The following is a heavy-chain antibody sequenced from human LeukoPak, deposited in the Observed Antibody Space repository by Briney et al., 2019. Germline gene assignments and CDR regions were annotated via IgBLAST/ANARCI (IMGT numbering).Heavy chain of an antibody. V-gene: IGHV4-4*02. CDR1: GGSISSDNW. CDR2: IHHRGGT. Sequence: SSGTLSLTCAVSGGSISSDNWWSWVRQPPGKRLEWIGEIHHRGGTNYNPSLQSRVTISVDKSNNHFSLRLTSVTAADTAVYYCTTNGWYCLDHWGQGALVTVSS. J-gene: IGHJ1*01. D-gene: IGHD6-19*01. CDR3: TTNGWYCLDH.